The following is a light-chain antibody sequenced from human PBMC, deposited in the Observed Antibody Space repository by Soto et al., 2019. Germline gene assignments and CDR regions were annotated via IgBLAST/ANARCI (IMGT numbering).Light chain of an antibody. J-gene: IGKJ3*01. CDR3: QQYGCSLLVT. V-gene: IGKV3-20*01. CDR1: QGVTPAY. CDR2: GAS. Sequence: EIVWTQSPGTLSLSPGERATLSCMASQGVTPAYLAWYQHKPGQAPRLLIYGASNRATGLPDRFSGRVSGTKVTFTISRLGPEDFAVYSCQQYGCSLLVTFGPGT.